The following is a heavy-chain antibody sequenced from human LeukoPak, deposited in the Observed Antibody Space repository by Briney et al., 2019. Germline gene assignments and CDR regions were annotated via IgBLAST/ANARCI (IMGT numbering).Heavy chain of an antibody. J-gene: IGHJ6*03. CDR1: GDSVSGSPAV. Sequence: SQTLSLTCAISGDSVSGSPAVWNWIRQSPSRGLEWLGRAYYRSKWYIDYAVSVKSRITITPDTSKNQFSLQLNSVTPEDTAVYYCARGITGGNSEGRKNAVGGYYYYYMDVWGKGTTVTVSS. CDR3: ARGITGGNSEGRKNAVGGYYYYYMDV. CDR2: AYYRSKWYI. V-gene: IGHV6-1*01. D-gene: IGHD4-23*01.